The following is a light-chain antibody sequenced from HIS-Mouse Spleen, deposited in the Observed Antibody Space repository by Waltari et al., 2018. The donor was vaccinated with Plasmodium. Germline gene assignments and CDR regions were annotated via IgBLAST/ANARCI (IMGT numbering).Light chain of an antibody. J-gene: IGKJ2*01. V-gene: IGKV1-6*01. CDR2: AAS. CDR1: QGIRND. CDR3: LQDYNYPYT. Sequence: AIQMTQSPSSLFASVGDRVTITCRVSQGIRNDLGWYQQKPGKAPKLLISAASSLQSGVPSRFSGSGSGTDFTLTISSLQPEDFATYYCLQDYNYPYTFGQGTKLEIK.